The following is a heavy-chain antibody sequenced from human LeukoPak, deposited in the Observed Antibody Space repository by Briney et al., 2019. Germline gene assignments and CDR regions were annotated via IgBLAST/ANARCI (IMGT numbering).Heavy chain of an antibody. D-gene: IGHD6-19*01. CDR3: PSPQDSSGSYDYYCYIDV. J-gene: IGHJ6*03. Sequence: GASVKVSCKASGGTFSSYAISWVRQAPGQGLEWMGGIIPIFGTANYAQKFQGRVTIHADRSTSNAHMGLTSLTSQDTPVCYSPSPQDSSGSYDYYCYIDVWGKGTTGTVSS. CDR1: GGTFSSYA. CDR2: IIPIFGTA. V-gene: IGHV1-69*01.